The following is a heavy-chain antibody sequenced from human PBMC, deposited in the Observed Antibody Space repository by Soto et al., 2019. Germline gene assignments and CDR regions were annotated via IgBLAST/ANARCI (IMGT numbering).Heavy chain of an antibody. Sequence: ASVKVSCKASGYTFTGYYMHWVRQAPGQGLEWMGWINPNSGGTNYAQKFQGRVTMTRDTSISKAYMELSRLRSDDTAVYYCARDRAIAEGFDYWGQGNLVTVSS. J-gene: IGHJ4*02. CDR1: GYTFTGYY. V-gene: IGHV1-2*02. CDR3: ARDRAIAEGFDY. D-gene: IGHD6-13*01. CDR2: INPNSGGT.